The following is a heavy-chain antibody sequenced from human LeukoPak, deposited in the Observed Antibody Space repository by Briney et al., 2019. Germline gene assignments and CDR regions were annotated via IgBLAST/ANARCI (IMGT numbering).Heavy chain of an antibody. J-gene: IGHJ6*04. CDR2: IYTSGST. CDR1: GGSISSYY. V-gene: IGHV4-4*09. D-gene: IGHD1-26*01. Sequence: SETLSLTCTVSGGSISSYYWSWIRQLPGKGLEWIGYIYTSGSTNYNPSLKSRVTISVDTSKNQFSLKLSSVTAADTAVYYCARHWKWELLRDVWGKGATVTVSS. CDR3: ARHWKWELLRDV.